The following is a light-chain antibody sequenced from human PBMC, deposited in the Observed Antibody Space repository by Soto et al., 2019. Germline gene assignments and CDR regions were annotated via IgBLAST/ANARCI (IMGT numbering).Light chain of an antibody. V-gene: IGKV3-20*01. CDR1: QSVRSTY. CDR3: QQYGSSRWT. J-gene: IGKJ1*01. CDR2: AAS. Sequence: PGERATLSCRASQSVRSTYLAWYQQKPGQAPRPLISAASSRATGTPDRFSGSGSGTDFTLTISRLEPEDFAVYYCQQYGSSRWTFGQGTKVEIK.